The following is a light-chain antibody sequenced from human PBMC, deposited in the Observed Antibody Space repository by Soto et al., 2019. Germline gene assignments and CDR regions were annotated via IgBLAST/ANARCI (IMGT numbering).Light chain of an antibody. V-gene: IGKV3-20*01. CDR3: QHYGSSLWT. CDR2: GAS. CDR1: QSVSSSY. J-gene: IGKJ1*01. Sequence: EIVLPQSPGTLSLSPGERATLSCRASQSVSSSYLAWYQQKPGQAPRLLIYGASSRATGIPDRFSGSGSGTDFTLTISRLEPEDFAVYYCQHYGSSLWTFGRGTKVDIK.